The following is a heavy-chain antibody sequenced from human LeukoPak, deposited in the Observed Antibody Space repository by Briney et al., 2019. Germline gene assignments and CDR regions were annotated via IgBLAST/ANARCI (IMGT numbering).Heavy chain of an antibody. V-gene: IGHV3-74*01. Sequence: PGGSLRLSCAASGFTFSSYWMHWVRQAPGKGLVWVSRINSDRSSTSYADSVKGRFTISRDNAKNTLYLQMNSLRAEDTAVYYCARGGNGYYFDYWGQGTLVTVSS. D-gene: IGHD4-23*01. J-gene: IGHJ4*02. CDR3: ARGGNGYYFDY. CDR1: GFTFSSYW. CDR2: INSDRSST.